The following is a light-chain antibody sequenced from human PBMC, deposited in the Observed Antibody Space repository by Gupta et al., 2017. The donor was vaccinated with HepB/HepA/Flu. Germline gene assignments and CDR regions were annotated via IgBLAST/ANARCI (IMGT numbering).Light chain of an antibody. CDR3: QSYDTSLGGWV. CDR1: SSNIAPGFD. V-gene: IGLV1-40*01. Sequence: QSVLTQPPSVSGAPGQRVSISCSGSSSNIAPGFDVHWYQQLPGTAPKLLISGANNRPSGVPDRFSGSESDTSASLVITGLQADDEGEYYCQSYDTSLGGWVFGGGTKLTVL. J-gene: IGLJ3*02. CDR2: GAN.